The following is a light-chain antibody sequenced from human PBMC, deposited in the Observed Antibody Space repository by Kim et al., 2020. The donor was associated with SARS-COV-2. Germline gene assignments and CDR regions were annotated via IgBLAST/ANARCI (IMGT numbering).Light chain of an antibody. Sequence: DIVMTQSPESLAVSLGERATINCKSSQSVLYIPNNENYLAWYQQKPGQPPKLLIYWASTRQSGVPERFSGGGSGTDFTLTINSLQAEDVASYFCHQYYSTPHTLGQGTKLEI. CDR2: WAS. CDR3: HQYYSTPHT. V-gene: IGKV4-1*01. J-gene: IGKJ2*01. CDR1: QSVLYIPNNENY.